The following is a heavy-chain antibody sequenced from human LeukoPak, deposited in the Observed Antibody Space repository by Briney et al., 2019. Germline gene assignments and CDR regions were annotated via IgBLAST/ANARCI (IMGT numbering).Heavy chain of an antibody. CDR1: GGTFSSYA. J-gene: IGHJ4*02. CDR2: IIPIFGTA. D-gene: IGHD6-13*01. V-gene: IGHV1-69*13. Sequence: ASVKVSCKASGGTFSSYAISWVRQAPGQGLEWMGGIIPIFGTANYAQKFQGRVTITADESTSTAYMELSSLRAEDTAVYYCGRGIAAAGYVEYWGQGTLVTVSS. CDR3: GRGIAAAGYVEY.